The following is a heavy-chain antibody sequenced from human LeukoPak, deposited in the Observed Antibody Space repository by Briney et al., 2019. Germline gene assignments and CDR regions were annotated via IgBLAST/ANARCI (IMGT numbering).Heavy chain of an antibody. CDR1: GFT. CDR2: ITTGGDDL. D-gene: IGHD6-19*01. V-gene: IGHV3-21*01. Sequence: GGSLRLSCAASGFTWVRQAPGKGLEWVSSITTGGDDLYYSDSVKGRFTISRDNAKNSLFLQMNNLRAEDTAVYYCARKQWLNSWGQGTRVIVSS. J-gene: IGHJ5*02. CDR3: ARKQWLNS.